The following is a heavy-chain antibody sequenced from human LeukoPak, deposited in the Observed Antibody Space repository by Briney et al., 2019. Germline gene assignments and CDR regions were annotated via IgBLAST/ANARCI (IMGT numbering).Heavy chain of an antibody. Sequence: GGSLKISCKGSGYSFTSYWISWVRQMPGKGLEWMGRIDPSDSYTNYSPSFQGHVTISADKSISTAYLQWSSLKASDTAMYYCARSGYYDILTGYRNHDAFDIWGQGTTVTVSS. CDR3: ARSGYYDILTGYRNHDAFDI. CDR1: GYSFTSYW. CDR2: IDPSDSYT. D-gene: IGHD3-9*01. J-gene: IGHJ3*02. V-gene: IGHV5-10-1*01.